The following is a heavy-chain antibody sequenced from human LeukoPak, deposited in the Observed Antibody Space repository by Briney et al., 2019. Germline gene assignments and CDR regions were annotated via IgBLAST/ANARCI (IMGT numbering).Heavy chain of an antibody. J-gene: IGHJ4*02. D-gene: IGHD6-13*01. CDR1: GFTFSSYD. CDR2: IGTTGDT. V-gene: IGHV3-13*01. Sequence: GGSLRLSCAASGFTFSSYDMHWVRQATGKGLQWVSAIGTTGDTYYSDSVRGRFTLSRENAKNSLYLQMNSLRGGDTAVYYCASSPSYSSSWYALDSWGQGPLVTVSS. CDR3: ASSPSYSSSWYALDS.